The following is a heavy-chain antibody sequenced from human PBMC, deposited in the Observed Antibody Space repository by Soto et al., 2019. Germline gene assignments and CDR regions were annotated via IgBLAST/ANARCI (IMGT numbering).Heavy chain of an antibody. V-gene: IGHV3-23*01. Sequence: EVQLLESGGGLVQPGGSLRLSCAASGFTFSTDAMSWVRQAPGKGLEWVSTISGSGGNTYYADSVKGRFTISRDNSKNTRDLQMNSLRADDTAVYDGSKDPRYGGDPPWGQGTLVTVSS. CDR1: GFTFSTDA. J-gene: IGHJ4*02. CDR2: ISGSGGNT. D-gene: IGHD3-10*01. CDR3: SKDPRYGGDPP.